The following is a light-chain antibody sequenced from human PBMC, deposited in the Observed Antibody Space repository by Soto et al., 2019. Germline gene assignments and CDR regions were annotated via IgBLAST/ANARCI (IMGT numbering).Light chain of an antibody. CDR3: QQYSTSPWT. V-gene: IGKV3-20*01. CDR2: GAT. J-gene: IGKJ1*01. CDR1: ETVATN. Sequence: VMTQSPATLSVSPGERATLSCWASETVATNLAWYQQKPGQAPRLLIYGATSRATGIPDRFSGSGSGTDFTLTISRLEPEDFAVYYCQQYSTSPWTFGQGTKVDIK.